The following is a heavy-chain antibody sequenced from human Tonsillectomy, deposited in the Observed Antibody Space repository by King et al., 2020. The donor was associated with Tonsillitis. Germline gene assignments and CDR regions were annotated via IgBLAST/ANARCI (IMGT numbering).Heavy chain of an antibody. CDR3: AKSRASGSYYNVWFDP. CDR2: ISWNSDDI. CDR1: GFTLVDYA. Sequence: VQLVESGGGSAQPGGSLRLSCAASGFTLVDYAMHWVRQVPGKGLEWVAGISWNSDDIGYVASVRGRFTISRDNANNFLYLQMSSLRTEDTALYYCAKSRASGSYYNVWFDPWGQGTQVTVSS. V-gene: IGHV3-9*01. J-gene: IGHJ5*02. D-gene: IGHD3-10*01.